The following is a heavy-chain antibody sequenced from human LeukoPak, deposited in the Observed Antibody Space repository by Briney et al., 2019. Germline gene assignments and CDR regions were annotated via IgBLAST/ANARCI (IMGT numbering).Heavy chain of an antibody. V-gene: IGHV3-23*01. J-gene: IGHJ3*02. Sequence: GGSLRLSCAASGFTFSSYAMSWVRQAPGKGLEWVSAISGSGGSTYYADSVKGRFTISRDNSKNTLYLQMNCLRAEDTAVYYCAKTRFSGVSRIPGPDAFDIWGQGTMVTVSS. D-gene: IGHD2-15*01. CDR2: ISGSGGST. CDR1: GFTFSSYA. CDR3: AKTRFSGVSRIPGPDAFDI.